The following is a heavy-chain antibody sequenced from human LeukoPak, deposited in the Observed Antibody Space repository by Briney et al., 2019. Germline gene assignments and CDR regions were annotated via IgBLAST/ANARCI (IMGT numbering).Heavy chain of an antibody. CDR1: GVSITTGGNY. D-gene: IGHD3-3*01. V-gene: IGHV4-31*03. Sequence: SETLSLTCTVSGVSITTGGNYWTWLRQLPERGLEWLGYIYYSGLTSYNPSLQSRLSISRDTSKNQFSLTLTFVTAADTAVHYCAKESGLSFDSWGQGGLVTVSS. CDR3: AKESGLSFDS. J-gene: IGHJ4*02. CDR2: IYYSGLT.